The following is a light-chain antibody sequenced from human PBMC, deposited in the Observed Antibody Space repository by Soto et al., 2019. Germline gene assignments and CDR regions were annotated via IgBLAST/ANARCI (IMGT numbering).Light chain of an antibody. J-gene: IGKJ4*01. Sequence: EEVMTQSPATLSMSPGERVTLSCRASQSVNSHLAWYQQKPGQAPRLLIYGASTRATGVPARFSGSGSGTEFTLTISSLQSEDFAVYYCQQYNNWPLAFGGGTKVDIK. CDR3: QQYNNWPLA. CDR2: GAS. V-gene: IGKV3-15*01. CDR1: QSVNSH.